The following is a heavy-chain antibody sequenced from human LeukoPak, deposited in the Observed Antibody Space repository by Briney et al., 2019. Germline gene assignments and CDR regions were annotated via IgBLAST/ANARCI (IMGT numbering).Heavy chain of an antibody. Sequence: SETLSLTCSVSGGSISRGSYYWSWIRQPAGKGLEWIGRINTSGSTNYNTYLKSRVTISVDTSKNQFSLKLSSVTAADTAVYYCARDRVGQQLVGRKYYYYYMDVWGKGTTVTISS. V-gene: IGHV4-61*02. D-gene: IGHD6-13*01. J-gene: IGHJ6*03. CDR1: GGSISRGSYY. CDR2: INTSGST. CDR3: ARDRVGQQLVGRKYYYYYMDV.